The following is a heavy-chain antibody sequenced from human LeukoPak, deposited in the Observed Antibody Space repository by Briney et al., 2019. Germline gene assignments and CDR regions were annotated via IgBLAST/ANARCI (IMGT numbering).Heavy chain of an antibody. V-gene: IGHV3-30*07. Sequence: GGSLRLSCAASGFTFSSYAMHWVRQAPGKGHEWVAVISYDGSNKYYADSVKGRFTIFRDNSKNTLYLQMNSLRAEDTAVYYCAKGYSGSYRDAVDIWGQGTMVTVSS. CDR3: AKGYSGSYRDAVDI. CDR1: GFTFSSYA. CDR2: ISYDGSNK. J-gene: IGHJ3*02. D-gene: IGHD1-26*01.